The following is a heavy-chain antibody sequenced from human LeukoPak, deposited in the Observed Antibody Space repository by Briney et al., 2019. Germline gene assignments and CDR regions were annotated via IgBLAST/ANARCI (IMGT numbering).Heavy chain of an antibody. Sequence: PSETLCLICAVYGGSFSGYYGSWIRQPPGKGLEWIGEINHSGRTNYNPSLKSRVTISVDTSKNQFSLKRSSVTAADTAVYYCARLRELRFLDWFPRDYFDHWGQGTLVTVSS. V-gene: IGHV4-34*01. CDR3: ARLRELRFLDWFPRDYFDH. CDR2: INHSGRT. CDR1: GGSFSGYY. D-gene: IGHD3-3*01. J-gene: IGHJ4*02.